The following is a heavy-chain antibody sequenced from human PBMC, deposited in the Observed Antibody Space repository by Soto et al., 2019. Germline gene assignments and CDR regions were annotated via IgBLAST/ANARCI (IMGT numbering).Heavy chain of an antibody. CDR2: VNHGGTS. J-gene: IGHJ6*01. Sequence: TSETLSLTCAVHGGSFSGYYWDWIRHPPVKGLEWIGEVNHGGTSNYNPSLKSRAIISVDTSKNQFSLKLTSVTAEDTALYFCASSSFIRSGDIFHGLDVWGQGTTVT. CDR3: ASSSFIRSGDIFHGLDV. V-gene: IGHV4-34*01. CDR1: GGSFSGYY. D-gene: IGHD3-10*01.